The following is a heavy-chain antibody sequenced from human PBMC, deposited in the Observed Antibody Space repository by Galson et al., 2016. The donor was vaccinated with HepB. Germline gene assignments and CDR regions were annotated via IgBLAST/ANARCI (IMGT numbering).Heavy chain of an antibody. J-gene: IGHJ4*02. Sequence: SLRLSCAASGFTFSGYNMDWVRQAPGKGLEWVSYISSGSSAIYYADSVKGRFTISRDNAKNSLYLQMNSLRDKDTAIYFCARDGNHGYDMDYWGQGTLVIVSS. CDR2: ISSGSSAI. D-gene: IGHD1-14*01. CDR3: ARDGNHGYDMDY. V-gene: IGHV3-48*02. CDR1: GFTFSGYN.